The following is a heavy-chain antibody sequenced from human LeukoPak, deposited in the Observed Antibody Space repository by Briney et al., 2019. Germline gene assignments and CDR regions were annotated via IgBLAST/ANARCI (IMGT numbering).Heavy chain of an antibody. CDR1: GFTVSSIY. Sequence: GSLRLSCAASGFTVSSIYTNWVRQAPGKGLECVSVIYSGDNTYYADSVKGRFTISRDNSKNTLYLQMNSLRAEDTAVYYCASYTYGWIYGMDVWGQGTTVTVSS. CDR3: ASYTYGWIYGMDV. J-gene: IGHJ6*01. D-gene: IGHD5-18*01. CDR2: IYSGDNT. V-gene: IGHV3-53*01.